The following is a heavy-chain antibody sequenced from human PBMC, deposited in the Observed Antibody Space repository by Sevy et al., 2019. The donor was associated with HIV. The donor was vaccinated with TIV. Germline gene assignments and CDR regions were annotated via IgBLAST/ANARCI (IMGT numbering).Heavy chain of an antibody. CDR2: ITGGSSYI. V-gene: IGHV3-21*01. CDR1: GFTFSSYT. CDR3: ARDGGWSSTGCLLYFDC. J-gene: IGHJ4*02. D-gene: IGHD2-2*01. Sequence: GGSLRLSCAASGFTFSSYTMNWVRQAPGKGLEWVSSITGGSSYIYYADSVKGRFTISRANAKNSLYLQMNSLRAEDTAVYYCARDGGWSSTGCLLYFDCWGQGSLVTVSS.